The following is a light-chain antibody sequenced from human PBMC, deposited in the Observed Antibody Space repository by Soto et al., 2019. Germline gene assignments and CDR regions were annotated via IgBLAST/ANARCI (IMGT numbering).Light chain of an antibody. CDR3: QSYDSSLSGYV. CDR2: GNS. J-gene: IGLJ1*01. CDR1: SSNIGAGYD. Sequence: QSVLTQPPSVSGAPGQRVTISCTGSSSNIGAGYDVHWYQQLPGTAPKLLLYGNSNRPSGVPDRFSGSKSGTSASLAITGLQAEDEAVYYCQSYDSSLSGYVFGTGTKVTVL. V-gene: IGLV1-40*01.